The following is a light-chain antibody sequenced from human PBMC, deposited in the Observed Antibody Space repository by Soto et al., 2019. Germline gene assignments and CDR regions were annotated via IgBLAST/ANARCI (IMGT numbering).Light chain of an antibody. V-gene: IGLV2-14*03. CDR1: NSDVGGYNY. CDR3: SSYTSSSTLV. J-gene: IGLJ2*01. CDR2: DVS. Sequence: QSALTQPASVSGSPGQSITISCTGTNSDVGGYNYVSWYQHHPGKAPKLMIYDVSNRPSGVSNRFSGSKSGNTASLNISGLQAEDEADYYCSSYTSSSTLVFGGGTKVTVL.